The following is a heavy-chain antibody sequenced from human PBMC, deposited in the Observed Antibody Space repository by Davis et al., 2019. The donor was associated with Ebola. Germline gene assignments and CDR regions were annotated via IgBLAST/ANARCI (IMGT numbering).Heavy chain of an antibody. V-gene: IGHV1-3*01. D-gene: IGHD5-12*01. J-gene: IGHJ4*02. CDR2: INAGNGNT. Sequence: ASVKVSCKASGYTFTSYAMHWVRQAPGQRLEWMRWINAGNGNTKYSQKFQGRVTITRDTSASTAYMELSSLRSEDTAVYYCARGEYSGYVFDYWGQGTLVTVSS. CDR1: GYTFTSYA. CDR3: ARGEYSGYVFDY.